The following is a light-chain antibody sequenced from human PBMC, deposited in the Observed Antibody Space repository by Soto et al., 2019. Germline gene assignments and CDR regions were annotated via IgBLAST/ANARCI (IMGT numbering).Light chain of an antibody. Sequence: DFQMTQSPSTLSASIGDTATITCRASQSISTWLAWYQQKPGKAPKLLISDASSLETGVPPRCSGSGSGREFTLSTSSLQPDGFASYYGQQYDTSWSFGQGTKVESK. J-gene: IGKJ1*01. V-gene: IGKV1-5*01. CDR1: QSISTW. CDR2: DAS. CDR3: QQYDTSWS.